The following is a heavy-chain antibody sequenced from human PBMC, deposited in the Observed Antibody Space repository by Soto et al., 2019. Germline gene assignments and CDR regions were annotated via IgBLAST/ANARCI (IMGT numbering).Heavy chain of an antibody. J-gene: IGHJ4*01. CDR3: TRGGPAAGFAR. CDR2: MKPSTGDS. D-gene: IGHD6-13*01. CDR1: GYTFTTND. V-gene: IGHV1-8*01. Sequence: QVQLVQSGAEVKKPGASVKVSCKASGYTFTTNDIDWVRQASGQGLEGLGWMKPSTGDSGADPEFQGRFTMTRDTATSTAYMERGSLRSEATAVYYCTRGGPAAGFARWRHGTLVTVSS.